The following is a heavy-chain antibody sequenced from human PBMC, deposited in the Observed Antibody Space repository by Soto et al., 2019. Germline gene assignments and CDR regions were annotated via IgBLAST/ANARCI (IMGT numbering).Heavy chain of an antibody. Sequence: PGGSLGLSCAASGLTFSIYVMSWVCQNPGKGLEWVSSIGGTGSKTYYADSMKGRFTISRDNPKKTLYLQTNSLRAEDTAVYYCAKRDTSGWYYFDSWGQGTQVTVSS. CDR3: AKRDTSGWYYFDS. J-gene: IGHJ4*02. D-gene: IGHD6-19*01. CDR1: GLTFSIYV. CDR2: IGGTGSKT. V-gene: IGHV3-23*01.